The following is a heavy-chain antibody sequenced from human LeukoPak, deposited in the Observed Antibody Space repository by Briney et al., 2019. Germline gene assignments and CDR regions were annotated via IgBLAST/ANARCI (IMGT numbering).Heavy chain of an antibody. CDR1: GYTFHSYG. CDR2: IGAYNGNT. D-gene: IGHD4-17*01. J-gene: IGHJ6*02. V-gene: IGHV1-18*01. CDR3: ARDHTVTMPYYYYGMDV. Sequence: ASVKVSCKASGYTFHSYGISWVRQAPGQGLEWMGWIGAYNGNTNYAQKLQGRVTMTTDTSTSTAYMELRSLRSDDTAVYYCARDHTVTMPYYYYGMDVWGQGTTVTVSS.